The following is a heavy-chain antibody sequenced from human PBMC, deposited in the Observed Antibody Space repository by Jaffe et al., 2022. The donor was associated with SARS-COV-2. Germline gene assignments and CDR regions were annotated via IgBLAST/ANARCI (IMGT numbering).Heavy chain of an antibody. D-gene: IGHD5-18*01. J-gene: IGHJ5*02. CDR2: INPNSGGT. V-gene: IGHV1-2*06. Sequence: QVQLVQSGAEVKKPGASVKVSCKASGYTFTGYYMHWVRQAPGQGLEWMGRINPNSGGTNYAQKFQGRVTMTRDTSISTAYMELSRLRSDDTAVYYCARGEGGIQLWLLSSLRFDPWGQGTLVTVSS. CDR1: GYTFTGYY. CDR3: ARGEGGIQLWLLSSLRFDP.